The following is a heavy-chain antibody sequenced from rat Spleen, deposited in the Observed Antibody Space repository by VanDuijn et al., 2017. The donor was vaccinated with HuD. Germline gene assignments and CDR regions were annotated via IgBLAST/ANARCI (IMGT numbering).Heavy chain of an antibody. J-gene: IGHJ2*01. Sequence: QVQLKESGPGLVQPSQTLSLTCTVSGFSLIRYNVHWVRQPPGKGLEWMGAMWNGGGTDYNSAFKSRLSISRDTSKSQVFLKMNSVQTEDTAMYFCARLGDYWGQGVMVTVSS. D-gene: IGHD5-1*01. CDR2: MWNGGGT. CDR3: ARLGDY. V-gene: IGHV2-1*01. CDR1: GFSLIRYN.